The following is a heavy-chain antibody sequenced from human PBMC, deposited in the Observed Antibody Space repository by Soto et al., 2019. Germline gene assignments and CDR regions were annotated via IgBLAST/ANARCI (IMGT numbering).Heavy chain of an antibody. CDR2: IGTAGDT. D-gene: IGHD2-2*01. J-gene: IGHJ3*02. CDR3: ARTTRGVGGTMGNAFDI. Sequence: EVQLVESGGGLVQPGGSLRLSCAASGFTFSSYDMHWVRQATGKGLEWVSAIGTAGDTYYPGSVKGRFTISRENAKNSLNLQRNSLRAGDTAVYYCARTTRGVGGTMGNAFDIWGQGTIVTGSS. V-gene: IGHV3-13*01. CDR1: GFTFSSYD.